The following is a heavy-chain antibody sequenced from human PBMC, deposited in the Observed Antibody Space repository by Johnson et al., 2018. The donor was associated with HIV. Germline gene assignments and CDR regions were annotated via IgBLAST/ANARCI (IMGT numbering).Heavy chain of an antibody. CDR3: ARGGANSLKLFDI. J-gene: IGHJ3*02. CDR1: GFTFSSYA. V-gene: IGHV3-30-3*01. Sequence: QVQLVESGGGVVQPGRSLRLSCAASGFTFSSYAMHWIRQAPGKGLEWVAVISYDGSNKYYADSVKGLFTISRDNSKNTLYLQMNSLRAEDTAVYYCARGGANSLKLFDIWGQGTMVTVSS. CDR2: ISYDGSNK. D-gene: IGHD4-23*01.